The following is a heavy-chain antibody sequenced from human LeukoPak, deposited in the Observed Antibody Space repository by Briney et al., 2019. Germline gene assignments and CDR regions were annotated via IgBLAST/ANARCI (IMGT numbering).Heavy chain of an antibody. D-gene: IGHD2-15*01. CDR3: ARGRGSCSGGSCYDY. J-gene: IGHJ4*02. CDR2: IKKDGSEK. CDR1: GFTFSTYW. Sequence: GGSLRLSCGASGFTFSTYWMTWVRQAPGKGLEWVANIKKDGSEKYYMDSVKGRFTISRDNAKNSLYLQMNSLRAEDTAVYYCARGRGSCSGGSCYDYWGQGTLVTVSS. V-gene: IGHV3-7*03.